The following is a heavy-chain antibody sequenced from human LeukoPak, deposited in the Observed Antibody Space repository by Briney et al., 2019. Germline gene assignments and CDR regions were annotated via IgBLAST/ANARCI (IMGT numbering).Heavy chain of an antibody. CDR2: ISWNSGSI. Sequence: PGRSLRLCCAGSGFTFDEHAMHWVRQAPGKGLEWVSGISWNSGSIAYADSVKGRFTISRDNAKNLLFLQMSGLRAADTALYYCVKGHCSSSSCFPNYYYYMDVWGTGTTVTVSS. J-gene: IGHJ6*03. V-gene: IGHV3-9*01. CDR3: VKGHCSSSSCFPNYYYYMDV. CDR1: GFTFDEHA. D-gene: IGHD2-15*01.